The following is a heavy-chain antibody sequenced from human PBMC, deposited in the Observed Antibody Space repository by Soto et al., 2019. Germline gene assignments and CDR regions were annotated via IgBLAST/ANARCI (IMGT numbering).Heavy chain of an antibody. CDR1: GFTFSSYA. CDR3: ARESFSSSSSAAFDI. D-gene: IGHD6-6*01. Sequence: GGSLRLSCAASGFTFSSYAMHWVRQAPGKGLEWVAVISYDGSNKYYADSVKGRFTISRDNSKNTLYLQMNSLRAEDTAVYYCARESFSSSSSAAFDIWGQGTRVTVSS. CDR2: ISYDGSNK. J-gene: IGHJ3*02. V-gene: IGHV3-30-3*01.